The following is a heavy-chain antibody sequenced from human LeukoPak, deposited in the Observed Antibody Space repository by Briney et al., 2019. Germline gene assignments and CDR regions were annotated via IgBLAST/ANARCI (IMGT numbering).Heavy chain of an antibody. D-gene: IGHD3-16*02. Sequence: PGGSLRLSCAASGFTFSSSWMHWVRQAPGKGLEWVSAISGSGENTNYADSVKGRFTMSRDNSRNMLYLQMNSLRDEDTAKYYCAKTVSGSYSYQGGDYWGQGTLVTVSS. V-gene: IGHV3-23*01. CDR3: AKTVSGSYSYQGGDY. J-gene: IGHJ4*02. CDR2: ISGSGENT. CDR1: GFTFSSSW.